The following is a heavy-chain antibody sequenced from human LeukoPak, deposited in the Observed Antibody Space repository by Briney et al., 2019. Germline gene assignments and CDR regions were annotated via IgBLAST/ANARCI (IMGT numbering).Heavy chain of an antibody. CDR3: ARDISGREYYYDSSGSHLFDY. V-gene: IGHV3-21*01. J-gene: IGHJ4*02. Sequence: PGGSLRLSCAASGFTFSSYSMNWVRQAPGKGLEWVSSISSSSSYIYYADSVKGRFTISRDNAKNSLYLQMNSLRAEDTAVYYCARDISGREYYYDSSGSHLFDYWGQGTLVTVSS. CDR2: ISSSSSYI. CDR1: GFTFSSYS. D-gene: IGHD3-22*01.